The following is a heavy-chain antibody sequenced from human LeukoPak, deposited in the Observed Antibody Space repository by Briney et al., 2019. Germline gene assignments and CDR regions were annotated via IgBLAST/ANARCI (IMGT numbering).Heavy chain of an antibody. D-gene: IGHD3-22*01. J-gene: IGHJ4*02. V-gene: IGHV1-2*04. CDR3: ARSAITYYYDSSGYYPSHFDY. CDR2: INPNSGGT. CDR1: GYTFTGYY. Sequence: ASVKVSCKVSGYTFTGYYMHWVRQAPGQGLEWMGWINPNSGGTNYAQKFQGWVTMTRDTSISTAYMELSRLRSDDTAVYYCARSAITYYYDSSGYYPSHFDYWGQGTLVTVSS.